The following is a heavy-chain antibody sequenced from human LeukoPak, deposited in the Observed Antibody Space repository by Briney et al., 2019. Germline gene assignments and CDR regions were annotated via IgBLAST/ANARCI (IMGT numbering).Heavy chain of an antibody. D-gene: IGHD2-8*01. CDR3: AKDRSCTNDICHGDFDY. CDR1: GFTFSSYA. V-gene: IGHV3-23*01. J-gene: IGHJ4*02. Sequence: GGSLRLSCAASGFTFSSYAVSWVRQAPGKGLEWVSSISGSGGSTYSADSVEGRFTISRDNSKNTLYLQMNSLRAEDTALYYCAKDRSCTNDICHGDFDYWGQGTLVTVSS. CDR2: ISGSGGST.